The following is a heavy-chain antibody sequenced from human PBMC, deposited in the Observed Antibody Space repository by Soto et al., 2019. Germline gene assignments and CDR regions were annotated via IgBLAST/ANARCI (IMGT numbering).Heavy chain of an antibody. CDR3: ARDQKTTPYYYYGRAV. Sequence: PGGSLRLSCAASGFTFSSYSMNWVRQAPGKGLEWVSSISSSSSYIYYADSVKGRFTISRDNAKNSLYLQMNSLRAEDTAVYYCARDQKTTPYYYYGRAVWGKGTTVTVSS. D-gene: IGHD1-1*01. V-gene: IGHV3-21*01. CDR1: GFTFSSYS. CDR2: ISSSSSYI. J-gene: IGHJ6*04.